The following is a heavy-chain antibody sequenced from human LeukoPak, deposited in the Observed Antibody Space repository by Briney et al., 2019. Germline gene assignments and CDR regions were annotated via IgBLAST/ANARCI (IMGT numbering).Heavy chain of an antibody. Sequence: GGSLRLSCAASGFTFSSYGMNWARQAPGKGLEWVSYISSSSGTIYYADSVRGRFTISRDNAKNSLYLQMNSLRDEDTAVYYCARASLYCSGGTCYEVWFDPWGQGTLVTVSS. CDR2: ISSSSGTI. V-gene: IGHV3-48*02. CDR1: GFTFSSYG. J-gene: IGHJ5*02. CDR3: ARASLYCSGGTCYEVWFDP. D-gene: IGHD2-15*01.